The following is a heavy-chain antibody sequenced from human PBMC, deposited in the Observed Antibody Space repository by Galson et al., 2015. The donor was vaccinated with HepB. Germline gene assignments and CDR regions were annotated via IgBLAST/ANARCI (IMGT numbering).Heavy chain of an antibody. CDR3: VTDSSPYYYDTSGNFGYFDL. CDR1: GFIFSSSA. Sequence: SVKVSCKASGFIFSSSAMQWVRQARGQRLEWIGWIVVGSGNTNYAQKFQERVTITRDMSTNTAYMELSSLRSEDTAVYYCVTDSSPYYYDTSGNFGYFDLWGRGTLVTVSS. J-gene: IGHJ2*01. D-gene: IGHD3-22*01. V-gene: IGHV1-58*02. CDR2: IVVGSGNT.